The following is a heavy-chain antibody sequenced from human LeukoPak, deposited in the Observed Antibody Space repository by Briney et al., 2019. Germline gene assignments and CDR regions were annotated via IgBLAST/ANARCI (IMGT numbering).Heavy chain of an antibody. Sequence: PSETLSLTCTVSGDSISSSDYFWGWLRQPPGKGLEWIGSMYYSGSTYYNPPLKSRVTISVDMSKNQFSLKLSSVTAADTAVYYCASSTSMARRAFDYWGQGTLVTVSS. CDR3: ASSTSMARRAFDY. CDR2: MYYSGST. CDR1: GDSISSSDYF. D-gene: IGHD5-18*01. V-gene: IGHV4-39*07. J-gene: IGHJ4*02.